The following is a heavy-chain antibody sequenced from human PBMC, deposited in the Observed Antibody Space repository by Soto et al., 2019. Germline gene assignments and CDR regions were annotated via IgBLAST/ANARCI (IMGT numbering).Heavy chain of an antibody. CDR2: ISSSSSTI. Sequence: ESGGGLVQPGGSLRLSCAASGFTFSSYSMNWVRQAPGKGLEWVSYISSSSSTIYYADSVKGRFTISRDNAKNSLYLQMNSLRAEDTAVYYCARGPVDTAMVKWGPFDYWGQGTLVTVSS. D-gene: IGHD5-18*01. J-gene: IGHJ4*02. CDR3: ARGPVDTAMVKWGPFDY. V-gene: IGHV3-48*01. CDR1: GFTFSSYS.